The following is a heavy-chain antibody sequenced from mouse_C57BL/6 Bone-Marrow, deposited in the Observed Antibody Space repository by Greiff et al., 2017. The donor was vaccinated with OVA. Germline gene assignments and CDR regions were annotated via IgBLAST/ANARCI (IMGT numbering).Heavy chain of an antibody. V-gene: IGHV1-82*01. D-gene: IGHD2-1*01. CDR1: GYAFSSSW. CDR2: IYPGDGDT. Sequence: QVQLQQSGPELVKPGASVKISCKASGYAFSSSWMNWVKQRPGKGLEWIGRIYPGDGDTNYNGMFKGKATLTADKSSSTAYMQLSSLTSEDSAVYFCARSGNSFDYWGQGTTLTVSS. J-gene: IGHJ2*01. CDR3: ARSGNSFDY.